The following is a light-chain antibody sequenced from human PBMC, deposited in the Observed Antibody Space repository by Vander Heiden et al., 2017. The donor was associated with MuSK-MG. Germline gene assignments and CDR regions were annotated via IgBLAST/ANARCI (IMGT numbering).Light chain of an antibody. CDR2: TNT. CDR1: ISNIGNNY. V-gene: IGLV1-47*01. J-gene: IGLJ3*02. CDR3: AAWDYGLTGWV. Sequence: QSVLTQPPSASGTPGQRVTISCSGSISNIGNNYVYWYQQLPGTAPKLLSYTNTQRPSGVPDRFAASKSGTSASLEISGLRSEDEADYDGAAWDYGLTGWVFGGGTKLTV.